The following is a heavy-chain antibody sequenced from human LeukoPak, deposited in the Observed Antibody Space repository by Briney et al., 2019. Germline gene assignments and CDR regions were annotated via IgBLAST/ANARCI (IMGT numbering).Heavy chain of an antibody. J-gene: IGHJ4*02. V-gene: IGHV4-59*08. D-gene: IGHD5-18*01. CDR3: ARRSEYTYTFDFDY. Sequence: PSETLSLTCTVYGGSISGYYWSWIRQPPGKGLDWVGYIYYSGSTNYNPSLKSRVTISVDTSKNQFSLRLSSVTAADTAVYYCARRSEYTYTFDFDYWGQGTLVTVSS. CDR2: IYYSGST. CDR1: GGSISGYY.